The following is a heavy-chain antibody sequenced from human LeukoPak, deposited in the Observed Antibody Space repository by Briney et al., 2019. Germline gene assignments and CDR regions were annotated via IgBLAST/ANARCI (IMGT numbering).Heavy chain of an antibody. D-gene: IGHD5-12*01. J-gene: IGHJ6*02. V-gene: IGHV4-59*01. CDR3: ARDSPWLDV. Sequence: PETLSLTCTVSAGSISPYYWSWIRQPPGKGLEWIGYIYYSGSTNYNPSLKSRVTISVDTSKNQFSLKLSSVTAADTALYYCARDSPWLDVWGQGTTVTVSS. CDR1: AGSISPYY. CDR2: IYYSGST.